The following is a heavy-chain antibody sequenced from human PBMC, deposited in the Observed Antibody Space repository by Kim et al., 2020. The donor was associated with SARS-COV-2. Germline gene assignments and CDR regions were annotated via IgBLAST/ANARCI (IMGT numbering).Heavy chain of an antibody. Sequence: GGSLRLSCAASGFTFSSYEMNWVRQAPGKGLEWVSYISSSGSTIYYADSVKGRFTISRDNAKNSLYLQMNSLRAEDTAVYYCARGGGVDIVATTDYWGQGTLVTVSS. D-gene: IGHD5-12*01. V-gene: IGHV3-48*03. J-gene: IGHJ4*02. CDR1: GFTFSSYE. CDR2: ISSSGSTI. CDR3: ARGGGVDIVATTDY.